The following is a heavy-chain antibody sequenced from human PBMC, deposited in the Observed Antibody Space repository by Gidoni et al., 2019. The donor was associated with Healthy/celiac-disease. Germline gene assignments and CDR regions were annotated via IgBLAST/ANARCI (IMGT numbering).Heavy chain of an antibody. J-gene: IGHJ4*02. CDR1: GGSVSSGSYY. V-gene: IGHV4-61*01. Sequence: QVQLQESGPGLVKPSETLSLTCTVSGGSVSSGSYYWSWIRQPPGKGLEWIGYIYYSGSTNYNPSLKSRVTISVDTSKNQFSLKLSSVTAADTAVYYCARVGSYSDYWGQGTLVTVSS. D-gene: IGHD1-26*01. CDR3: ARVGSYSDY. CDR2: IYYSGST.